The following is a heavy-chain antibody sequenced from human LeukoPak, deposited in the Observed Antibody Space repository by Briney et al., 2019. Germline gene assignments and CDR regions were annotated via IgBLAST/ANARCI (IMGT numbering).Heavy chain of an antibody. CDR1: GGSISSYY. J-gene: IGHJ3*02. Sequence: KTSETLSLTCTVSGGSISSYYWSWIRQPPGKGLEWIGYIYYSGSTNYNPSLKSRVTISVDTSKNQFSLKLSSVTAADTAVYYCARDLGYCSSTSCYETAFDIWGQGTMVTVSS. CDR3: ARDLGYCSSTSCYETAFDI. V-gene: IGHV4-59*12. CDR2: IYYSGST. D-gene: IGHD2-2*03.